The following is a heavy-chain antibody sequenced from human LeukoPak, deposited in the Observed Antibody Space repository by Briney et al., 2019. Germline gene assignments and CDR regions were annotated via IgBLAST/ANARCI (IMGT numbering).Heavy chain of an antibody. D-gene: IGHD5-18*01. CDR1: GGTFSSYA. CDR2: IIPIFGTA. CDR3: ASTVYSYGRYYFDY. Sequence: GSSVKVSCKASGGTFSSYAISWVRQAPGQGLEWMGGIIPIFGTANYAQKFQGRVTITADESTSTAYMELSSLRSEDTAVYYCASTVYSYGRYYFDYWGQGTLVTVSS. V-gene: IGHV1-69*01. J-gene: IGHJ4*02.